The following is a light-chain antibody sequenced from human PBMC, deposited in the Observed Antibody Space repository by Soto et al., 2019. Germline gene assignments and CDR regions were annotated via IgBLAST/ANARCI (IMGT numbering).Light chain of an antibody. Sequence: SVLTQPPSVSGAPGQRVTISCTGSRSNIGAGYDVHWYQQLPGTAPKLLIHGDSNRPSGVPDRFSGSKSGTSASLAITGLQAEDEADYYCKSYDSSLSVLYVFGTGTKVTVL. V-gene: IGLV1-40*01. CDR3: KSYDSSLSVLYV. J-gene: IGLJ1*01. CDR1: RSNIGAGYD. CDR2: GDS.